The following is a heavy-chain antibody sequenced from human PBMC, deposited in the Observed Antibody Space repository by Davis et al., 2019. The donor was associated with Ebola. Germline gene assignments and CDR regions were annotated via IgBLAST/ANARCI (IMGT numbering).Heavy chain of an antibody. CDR3: ARVWTTGDPDY. V-gene: IGHV3-23*01. J-gene: IGHJ4*02. CDR2: ISVSGDST. Sequence: GESLKISCAASGLAFSGYVMNWVRLAPGKGLQWVSGISVSGDSTYYADSVKGRFTVSRDNSKNTLFLQMNSLRAEDTAVYYCARVWTTGDPDYWGQGTLVTVSS. D-gene: IGHD3/OR15-3a*01. CDR1: GLAFSGYV.